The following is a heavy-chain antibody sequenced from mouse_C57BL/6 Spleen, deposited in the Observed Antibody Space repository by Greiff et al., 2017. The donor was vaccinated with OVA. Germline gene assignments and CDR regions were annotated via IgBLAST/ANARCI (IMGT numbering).Heavy chain of an antibody. CDR1: GYTFTDYE. J-gene: IGHJ2*01. CDR2: IDPETGGT. D-gene: IGHD2-5*01. CDR3: TSHSTHFDY. Sequence: QVQLQQSGAELVRPGASVTLSCKASGYTFTDYEMHWVKQTPVHGLEWIGAIDPETGGTAYNQKFKGKAILTADKSSSTAYMELRSLTAEDSAVYYCTSHSTHFDYWGQGTTLTVSS. V-gene: IGHV1-15*01.